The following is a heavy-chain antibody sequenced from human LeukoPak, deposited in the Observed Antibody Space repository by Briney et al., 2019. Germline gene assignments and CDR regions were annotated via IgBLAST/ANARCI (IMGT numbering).Heavy chain of an antibody. D-gene: IGHD6-13*01. V-gene: IGHV4-34*01. CDR2: INHSGST. Sequence: SETLSLTCAVYGGSFRGYYWSWIRQPPGKGLEWIGEINHSGSTNYNPSLKSRVTISVDTSKNQFSLKLSSVTAADTAVYYCASLGGAAAGTPARNYYYYYMDVWGKGTTVTVSS. CDR3: ASLGGAAAGTPARNYYYYYMDV. J-gene: IGHJ6*03. CDR1: GGSFRGYY.